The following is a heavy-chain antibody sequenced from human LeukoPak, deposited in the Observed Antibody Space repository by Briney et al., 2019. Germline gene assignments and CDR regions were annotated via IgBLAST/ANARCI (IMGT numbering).Heavy chain of an antibody. CDR3: ARASPRQGFDY. CDR2: IYSGGST. J-gene: IGHJ4*02. CDR1: GFTVSSNY. V-gene: IGHV3-53*01. Sequence: PRGSLRLSCAASGFTVSSNYMSWVRQAPGKGLEWVSVIYSGGSTYYADSVKGRFTISRDNSKNTLYLQMNSLRAEDTAVYYCARASPRQGFDYWGQGTLVTVSS.